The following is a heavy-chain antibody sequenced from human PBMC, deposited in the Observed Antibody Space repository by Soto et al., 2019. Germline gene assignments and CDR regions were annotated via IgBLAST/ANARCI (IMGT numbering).Heavy chain of an antibody. Sequence: QVQLVQSGAEVKKPGASVKVSCKASGYTFTSYGISWVRQAPGQGLEWMGWISAYNGNTNYAQKLQGRVTMTTDTSTSTAYMELRSLRSDDTALYYCARVPQNHQLLHNWFDPWGQGTLVTVSS. D-gene: IGHD2-2*01. CDR3: ARVPQNHQLLHNWFDP. CDR2: ISAYNGNT. CDR1: GYTFTSYG. J-gene: IGHJ5*02. V-gene: IGHV1-18*01.